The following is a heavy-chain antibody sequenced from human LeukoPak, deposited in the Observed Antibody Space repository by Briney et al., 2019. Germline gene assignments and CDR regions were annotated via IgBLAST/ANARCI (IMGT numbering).Heavy chain of an antibody. V-gene: IGHV4-39*07. CDR2: IYYSGST. D-gene: IGHD2-21*02. Sequence: PSETLSLTCTVSGGSISSSSYYWGWIRQPPGKGLEWIGSIYYSGSTYYNPSLKSRVTISVDTSKNQFSLKLSSVTAADTAVYYCARGGAYCGGDCSPLGWGSEWGKPVDYWGQGTLVTVSS. J-gene: IGHJ4*02. CDR1: GGSISSSSYY. CDR3: ARGGAYCGGDCSPLGWGSEWGKPVDY.